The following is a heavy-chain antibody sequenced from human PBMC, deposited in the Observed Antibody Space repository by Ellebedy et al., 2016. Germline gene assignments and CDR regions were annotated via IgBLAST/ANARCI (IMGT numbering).Heavy chain of an antibody. D-gene: IGHD3-9*01. CDR1: GFTFSSYA. V-gene: IGHV3-74*01. J-gene: IGHJ4*02. CDR3: ARDLWELHFDYYFDY. Sequence: GGSLRLSCAASGFTFSSYAMSWVRQAPGKGLVWVSRINSDGSSTSYADSVKGRFTISRDNSKNTLYLQMNSLRAEDTAVYYCARDLWELHFDYYFDYWGQGTLVTVSS. CDR2: INSDGSST.